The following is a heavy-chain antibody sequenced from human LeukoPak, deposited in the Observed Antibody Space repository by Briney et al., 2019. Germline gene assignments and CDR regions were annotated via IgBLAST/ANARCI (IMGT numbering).Heavy chain of an antibody. D-gene: IGHD3-16*01. CDR2: IKSKTAGGTT. V-gene: IGHV3-15*01. Sequence: GGSLRLSYAASGFTFSNAWMSCVRQGPGKGMEWVGHIKSKTAGGTTDYAAPVKGRFTISRDDSKNTLYLQMNSLKTEDTAVYYCTTVWRYWGQGTLVTVSS. CDR3: TTVWRY. CDR1: GFTFSNAW. J-gene: IGHJ4*02.